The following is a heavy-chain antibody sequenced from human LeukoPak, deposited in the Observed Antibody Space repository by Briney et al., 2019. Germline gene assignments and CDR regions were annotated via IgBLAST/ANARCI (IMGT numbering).Heavy chain of an antibody. D-gene: IGHD5-18*01. J-gene: IGHJ4*02. CDR2: INRGGSRT. V-gene: IGHV3-74*01. Sequence: GRSLRLSCVASGFSFSSYAMHWVRQAPGKGLMWVSRINRGGSRTDYADSVKGRFTISRDDAKNTLYLQLNSLRAEDTAVYFCARGGSDTAMAHDYWGQGTLVTVSS. CDR3: ARGGSDTAMAHDY. CDR1: GFSFSSYA.